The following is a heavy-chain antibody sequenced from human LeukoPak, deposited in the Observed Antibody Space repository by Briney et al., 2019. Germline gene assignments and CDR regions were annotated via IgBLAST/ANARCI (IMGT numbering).Heavy chain of an antibody. Sequence: PGGSLRLSCAASGFTFSSYSMNWVRQAPGKGLEWVSSISSSSSYIYYADSVKGRFTISRDNAKNSLYLQMNSLRAEDTAVYYCARDSNLPRPVADKNGGYYYGMDVWGQGTTVTVSS. J-gene: IGHJ6*02. V-gene: IGHV3-21*01. D-gene: IGHD6-19*01. CDR1: GFTFSSYS. CDR2: ISSSSSYI. CDR3: ARDSNLPRPVADKNGGYYYGMDV.